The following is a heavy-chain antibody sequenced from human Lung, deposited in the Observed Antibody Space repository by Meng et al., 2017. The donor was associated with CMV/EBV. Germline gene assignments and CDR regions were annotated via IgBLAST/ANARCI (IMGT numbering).Heavy chain of an antibody. CDR1: TFSSYA. CDR2: IIPIFGTA. J-gene: IGHJ4*02. Sequence: TFSSYAISWVRQAPGQGLEWMGGIIPIFGTANYAQKFQGRVTITTDESTGTAYMELSSLRSEDTAVYYCARGGGYCSSTSCYYFDYWGQGTLVTVSS. CDR3: ARGGGYCSSTSCYYFDY. V-gene: IGHV1-69*05. D-gene: IGHD2-2*03.